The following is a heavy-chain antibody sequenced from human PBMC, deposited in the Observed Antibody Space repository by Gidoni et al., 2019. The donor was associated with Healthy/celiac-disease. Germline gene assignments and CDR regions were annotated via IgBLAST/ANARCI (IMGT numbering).Heavy chain of an antibody. CDR2: ISSSSSYI. J-gene: IGHJ6*02. V-gene: IGHV3-21*01. CDR1: GFTFSSYS. Sequence: EVQLVESGGGLVKPGGSLRLSCAASGFTFSSYSMNWVRQAPGKGLEWVSSISSSSSYIYYADSVKGRFTISRDNAKNSLYLQMNSLRAEDTAVYYCAREGGDYGDYPPGYYYGMDVWGQGTTVTVSS. CDR3: AREGGDYGDYPPGYYYGMDV. D-gene: IGHD4-17*01.